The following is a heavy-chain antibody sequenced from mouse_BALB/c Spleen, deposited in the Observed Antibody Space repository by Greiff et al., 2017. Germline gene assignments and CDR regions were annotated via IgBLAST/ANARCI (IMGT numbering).Heavy chain of an antibody. CDR1: GFAFSSYD. CDR2: ISSGGGST. J-gene: IGHJ3*01. V-gene: IGHV5-12-1*01. D-gene: IGHD2-1*01. Sequence: EVKLMESGGGLVKPGGSLKLSCAASGFAFSSYDMSWVRQTPEKRLEWVAYISSGGGSTYYPDTVKGRFTISRDNAKNTLYLQMSSLKSEDTAMYYCARLSSYGNYYYWGQGTLVTVSA. CDR3: ARLSSYGNYYY.